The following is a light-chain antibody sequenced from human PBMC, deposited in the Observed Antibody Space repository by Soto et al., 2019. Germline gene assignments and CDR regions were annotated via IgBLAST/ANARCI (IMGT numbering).Light chain of an antibody. CDR3: QQYAAYSWT. CDR2: EAS. V-gene: IGKV1-5*03. CDR1: QNINGW. Sequence: DIQLTQSNSTLSASVGDRVTTTSRASQNINGWLAWYQQKPGKAPKLLIYEASTLERGVPSRFGGSGSGTEFTLTISSLQSDDFGTYYCQQYAAYSWTFGQGTKVDIK. J-gene: IGKJ1*01.